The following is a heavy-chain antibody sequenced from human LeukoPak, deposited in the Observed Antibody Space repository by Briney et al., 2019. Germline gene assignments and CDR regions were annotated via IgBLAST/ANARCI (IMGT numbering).Heavy chain of an antibody. J-gene: IGHJ4*02. Sequence: PGGSLRLSCAASGFTFSSYSMNWVRQAPGKGLEWVSSISSSSSYIYYADSVKGRFTISRDNAKNSLYLQMNSLRAEDTAVYYCARGEGGSYYHLLDYWGQGTLVTVSS. D-gene: IGHD1-26*01. CDR2: ISSSSSYI. V-gene: IGHV3-21*01. CDR3: ARGEGGSYYHLLDY. CDR1: GFTFSSYS.